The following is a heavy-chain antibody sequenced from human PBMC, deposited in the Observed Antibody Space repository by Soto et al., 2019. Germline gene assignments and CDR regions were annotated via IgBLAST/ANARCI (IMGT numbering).Heavy chain of an antibody. V-gene: IGHV3-11*01. CDR1: GFTFSDYY. CDR2: ISSSGSTI. Sequence: GGSLRLSCAASGFTFSDYYMSWIRQAPGKGLEWVSYISSSGSTIYYADSVKGRFTISRDNAKNSLYLQMNSLRAEDTAVYYCARYFYDYRGGSYRSHNWFDSWGKGTLVTVAS. J-gene: IGHJ5*01. D-gene: IGHD3-16*02. CDR3: ARYFYDYRGGSYRSHNWFDS.